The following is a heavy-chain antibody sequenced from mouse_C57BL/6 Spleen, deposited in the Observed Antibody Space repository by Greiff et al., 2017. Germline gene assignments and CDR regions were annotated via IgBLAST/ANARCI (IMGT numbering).Heavy chain of an antibody. V-gene: IGHV1-82*01. CDR3: AKSYYGSSLYYFDY. CDR2: IYPGDGDT. CDR1: GYAFSSSW. Sequence: VQLQQSGPELVKPGASVKISCKASGYAFSSSWMNWVKQRPGKGLEWIGRIYPGDGDTNYNGKFKGKATLTADKSSSSAYMQLSSLTSEDSAVYFLAKSYYGSSLYYFDYWGQGTTLTVSS. J-gene: IGHJ2*01. D-gene: IGHD1-1*01.